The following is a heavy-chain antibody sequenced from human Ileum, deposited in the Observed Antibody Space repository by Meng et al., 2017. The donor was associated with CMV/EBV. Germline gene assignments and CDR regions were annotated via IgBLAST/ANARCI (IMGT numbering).Heavy chain of an antibody. J-gene: IGHJ4*02. V-gene: IGHV3-23*03. CDR2: IYSDPSRT. D-gene: IGHD1-26*01. Sequence: GGSLRLSCAASGFTFSSYAMTWVRQTPGKGLEWVSVIYSDPSRTYYADSVKGRFTISRDNSKNTLYLQMNSLRAEDTAVYYCANDQGYNGSLGAFDYWGQGTLVTVSS. CDR3: ANDQGYNGSLGAFDY. CDR1: GFTFSSYA.